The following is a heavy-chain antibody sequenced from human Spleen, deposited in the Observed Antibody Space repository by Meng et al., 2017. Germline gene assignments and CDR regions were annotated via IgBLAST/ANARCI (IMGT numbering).Heavy chain of an antibody. CDR3: ARDLVAAGGTATDAFDI. J-gene: IGHJ3*02. V-gene: IGHV1-69*04. Sequence: SVKVSCKASEGTFSTYSVSWVRQAPGQGLEWMGRVIPILGIADYAQNFQGRVTITADKSTGTAYMEMTSLTSEDTAVYYCARDLVAAGGTATDAFDIWGQGTMVTVSS. CDR2: VIPILGIA. CDR1: EGTFSTYS. D-gene: IGHD6-13*01.